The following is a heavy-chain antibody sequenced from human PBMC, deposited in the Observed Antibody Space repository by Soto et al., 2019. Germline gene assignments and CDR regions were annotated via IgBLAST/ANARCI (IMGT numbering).Heavy chain of an antibody. D-gene: IGHD3-3*01. J-gene: IGHJ6*02. CDR3: ARDKLRFLEWFWHYYGMDV. V-gene: IGHV4-34*01. CDR1: GGSFSGYY. CDR2: INHSGST. Sequence: TSETLSLTCAVYGGSFSGYYWSWIRQPPGKGLEWIGEINHSGSTNYNPSLKSRVTISVDTSKNQFSLKLSSVTAADTAVYYCARDKLRFLEWFWHYYGMDVWGQGTTVTVSS.